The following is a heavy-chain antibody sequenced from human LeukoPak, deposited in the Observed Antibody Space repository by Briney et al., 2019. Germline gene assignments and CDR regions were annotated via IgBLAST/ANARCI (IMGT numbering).Heavy chain of an antibody. D-gene: IGHD3-16*01. CDR1: GFTFSNYG. CDR3: ARGGLRKGTNFDY. CDR2: IYYSGST. Sequence: GSLRLSCAASGFTFSNYGMSWVRQAPGKGLEWIGSIYYSGSTYYNPSLKSRVTISVDTSKNQFSLKLSSVTAADTAVYYCARGGLRKGTNFDYWGQGTLVTVSS. V-gene: IGHV4-39*07. J-gene: IGHJ4*02.